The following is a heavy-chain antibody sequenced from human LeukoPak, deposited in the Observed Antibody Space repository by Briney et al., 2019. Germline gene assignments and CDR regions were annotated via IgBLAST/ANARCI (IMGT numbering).Heavy chain of an antibody. V-gene: IGHV3-20*04. Sequence: PGGSLRLSCAASGFTFSSYWMHWVRQAPGKGLEWVSGINWNGGSTGYVDSVKGRFTISRDNAKNVLYLQMNSLRAEDTALYYCARDFGYRDWYFNLWGRGTLVTVSS. D-gene: IGHD5-18*01. J-gene: IGHJ2*01. CDR2: INWNGGST. CDR1: GFTFSSYW. CDR3: ARDFGYRDWYFNL.